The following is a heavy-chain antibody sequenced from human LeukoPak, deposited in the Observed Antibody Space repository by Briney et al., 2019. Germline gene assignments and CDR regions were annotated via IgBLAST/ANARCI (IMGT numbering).Heavy chain of an antibody. Sequence: VGSLRLSCAASGFTVSSNYMTWVRQAPGKGLEWVSVIYSGGSTYYADSVKGRFTISRDNSKNTLFLQMNSLRAEDTAVYYCARNFALDYWGQGTLVTVSS. V-gene: IGHV3-53*01. CDR3: ARNFALDY. CDR1: GFTVSSNY. J-gene: IGHJ4*02. CDR2: IYSGGST.